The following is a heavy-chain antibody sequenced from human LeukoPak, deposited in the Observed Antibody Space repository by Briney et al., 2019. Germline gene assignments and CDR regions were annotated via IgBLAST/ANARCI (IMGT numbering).Heavy chain of an antibody. D-gene: IGHD3-22*01. J-gene: IGHJ5*02. CDR3: ARDPIGYYYDSSGYYYVDPGDNWFDP. CDR2: IRAYNGNT. Sequence: ASVKVSCKASGYTFTSYGISWGRQAPGQGLKWMGWIRAYNGNTNYAKKLQGRVTITTDTSTSTAYMELRSLRSDDTAAYYCARDPIGYYYDSSGYYYVDPGDNWFDPWGQGTLVTVSS. CDR1: GYTFTSYG. V-gene: IGHV1-18*01.